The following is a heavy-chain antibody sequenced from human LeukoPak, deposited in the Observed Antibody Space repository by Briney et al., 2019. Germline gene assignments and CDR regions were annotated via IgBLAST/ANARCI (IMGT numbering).Heavy chain of an antibody. J-gene: IGHJ3*02. CDR2: ISGSGGST. V-gene: IGHV3-23*01. Sequence: GGSLRLSCAASGLTVSNNYMSWVRQAPGKGLEWVSVISGSGGSTYYADSVKGRFTISRDNSKNTLYLQMNSLRAEDTAVYYCATPPQRAFDIWGQGTMVTVSS. CDR3: ATPPQRAFDI. CDR1: GLTVSNNY.